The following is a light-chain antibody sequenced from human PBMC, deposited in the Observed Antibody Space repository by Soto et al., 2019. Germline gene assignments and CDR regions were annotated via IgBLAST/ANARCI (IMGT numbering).Light chain of an antibody. CDR3: QQYTSLPRT. CDR1: EDISDY. Sequence: DIQMTQSPSSLSASVGDRVTITCQASEDISDYLNWYQQKPGKAPKLLIYDASLLETGVPSRLSGSGSGTDFTFTISSLQPEDIATYYCQQYTSLPRTFGQGTKLAIK. CDR2: DAS. J-gene: IGKJ2*01. V-gene: IGKV1-33*01.